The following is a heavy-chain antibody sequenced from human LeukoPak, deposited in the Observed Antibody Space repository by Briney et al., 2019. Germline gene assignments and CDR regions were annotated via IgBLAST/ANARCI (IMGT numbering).Heavy chain of an antibody. CDR3: ARGPPCTSVSSFVTGAFDV. J-gene: IGHJ3*01. D-gene: IGHD2-8*02. Sequence: GGSLRLSCAASGFIFSTYSMTWVRRAPGKGLEWLSSISSTSPSIYYSDSLKGRFTISRDNAKNLLYLQMNSLRAEDTAVYYCARGPPCTSVSSFVTGAFDVWGQGTVVTVSS. CDR1: GFIFSTYS. V-gene: IGHV3-21*01. CDR2: ISSTSPSI.